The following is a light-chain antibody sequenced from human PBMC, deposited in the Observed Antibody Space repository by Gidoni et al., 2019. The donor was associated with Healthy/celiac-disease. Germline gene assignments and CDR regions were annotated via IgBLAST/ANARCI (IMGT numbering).Light chain of an antibody. CDR1: SSNIWAGYD. Sequence: QSVLTQPPSVSGAPGQRVTISCTGSSSNIWAGYDVHWYQQLPGTAPKLLISGNSNRPSGVPARFSASKSGTSASLAITGLQAEDEADYYCQSYDSSLSGSKVFGTGTKVTVL. J-gene: IGLJ1*01. CDR2: GNS. CDR3: QSYDSSLSGSKV. V-gene: IGLV1-40*01.